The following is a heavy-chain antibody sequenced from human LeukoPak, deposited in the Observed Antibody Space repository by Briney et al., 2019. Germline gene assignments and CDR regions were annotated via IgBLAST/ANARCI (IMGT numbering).Heavy chain of an antibody. Sequence: NSSETLSLTCTVSGGSISSYYWSWIRQPPGKGLEWIGYIYYSGSTNYNPSLKSRVTISVDTSKNQFSLKLSSVTAAGTAAYYCSSGYYMGDAFDIWGQGTMVTVSS. J-gene: IGHJ3*02. V-gene: IGHV4-59*01. D-gene: IGHD3-22*01. CDR3: SSGYYMGDAFDI. CDR1: GGSISSYY. CDR2: IYYSGST.